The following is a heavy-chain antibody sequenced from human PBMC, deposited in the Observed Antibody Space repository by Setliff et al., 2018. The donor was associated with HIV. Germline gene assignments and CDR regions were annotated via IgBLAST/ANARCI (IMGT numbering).Heavy chain of an antibody. CDR1: GGSIGSYY. CDR3: ARHVDRTYYDNVGFFQY. CDR2: IYNTDRT. Sequence: PSETLSLTCTVSGGSIGSYYWSWFRQTPGKGLVWIAYIYNTDRTNYSPSLKSRLTISADASKDQFYLELRSVTAADTAVYFCARHVDRTYYDNVGFFQYWGQGLMVTVSS. V-gene: IGHV4-59*08. D-gene: IGHD3-10*01. J-gene: IGHJ4*02.